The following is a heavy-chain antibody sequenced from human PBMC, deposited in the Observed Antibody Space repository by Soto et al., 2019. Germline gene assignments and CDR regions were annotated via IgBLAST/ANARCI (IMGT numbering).Heavy chain of an antibody. CDR1: GFTFSYYW. D-gene: IGHD3-22*01. CDR3: ARDATYRDSSIYYDVFDI. J-gene: IGHJ3*02. Sequence: DVQLMESGGCLVQPGGSLRLSCAASGFTFSYYWMTWVRQAPGKGLEWVANIRRDGGEEHSVDSVKGRCSVSRDNGKESLYLQMNSLRIEDTAVYYCARDATYRDSSIYYDVFDIWGQGTMVNVSS. CDR2: IRRDGGEE. V-gene: IGHV3-7*05.